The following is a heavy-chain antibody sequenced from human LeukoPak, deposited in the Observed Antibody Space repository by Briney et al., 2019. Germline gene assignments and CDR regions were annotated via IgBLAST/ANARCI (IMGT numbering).Heavy chain of an antibody. D-gene: IGHD5-12*01. Sequence: PSETLSLTCTVSADSISTYYWNWIRQSPGKGLEWIGYIYYSGSTIYNPSLKSRVTISVDTSNNQFSLKLSSVTAADTAVYYCARGVGYNYRLYHFDYWGQGTLVTVSS. CDR2: IYYSGST. V-gene: IGHV4-59*08. CDR3: ARGVGYNYRLYHFDY. CDR1: ADSISTYY. J-gene: IGHJ4*02.